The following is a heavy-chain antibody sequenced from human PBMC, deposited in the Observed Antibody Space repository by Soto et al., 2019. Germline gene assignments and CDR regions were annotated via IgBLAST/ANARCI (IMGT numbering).Heavy chain of an antibody. CDR1: GYSFTRHD. V-gene: IGHV1-8*01. Sequence: QVQLVQSGAEVKKPGASVKVSCKASGYSFTRHDINWVRQAPGQGLEWMGWINPSSGNTGYAQRFLGRLTVTTHTSTTTAYVALSGLKPPGPSIDYSARRGILISGVRGLSGMDVRGQGDRVTVPS. J-gene: IGHJ6*01. CDR3: ARRGILISGVRGLSGMDV. D-gene: IGHD3-3*01. CDR2: INPSSGNT.